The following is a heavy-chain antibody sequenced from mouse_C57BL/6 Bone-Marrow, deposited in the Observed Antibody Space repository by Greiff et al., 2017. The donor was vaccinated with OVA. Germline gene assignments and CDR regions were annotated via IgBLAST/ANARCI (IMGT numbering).Heavy chain of an antibody. D-gene: IGHD1-1*01. Sequence: EVQLQQSGPELVKPGTSVKISCKASGYSFTDYNMNWVKQSNGKSLEWIGVINPNYGTTCYNQKFKGKATLTVDQSSSTAYMQLNSLAYEDSAFYYGARNYGDWYFDVWGTGTTVTVSS. CDR2: INPNYGTT. J-gene: IGHJ1*03. V-gene: IGHV1-39*01. CDR3: ARNYGDWYFDV. CDR1: GYSFTDYN.